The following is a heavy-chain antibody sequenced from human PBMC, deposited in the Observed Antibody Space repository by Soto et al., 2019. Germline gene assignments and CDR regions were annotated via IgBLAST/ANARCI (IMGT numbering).Heavy chain of an antibody. J-gene: IGHJ5*02. CDR1: GGSISSYY. D-gene: IGHD6-6*01. CDR2: IYYTGST. Sequence: SETLSLTCTVSGGSISSYYWSWIRQPPGKGLEWIGYIYYTGSTKYNPSLRSRVTISLDTSKNQFSLKLSSVTAADTAVYYCARDVGQLLVNWFDPWGQGNLVTVSS. CDR3: ARDVGQLLVNWFDP. V-gene: IGHV4-59*01.